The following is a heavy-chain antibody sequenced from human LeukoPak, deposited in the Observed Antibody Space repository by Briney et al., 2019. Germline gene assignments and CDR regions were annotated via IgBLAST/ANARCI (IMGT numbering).Heavy chain of an antibody. CDR3: ARGIPGYSGYEHYFDY. D-gene: IGHD5-12*01. Sequence: SETLSLTCAVYGGSFSGYYWSWIRQPPGKGLEWIGSIYYSGSTYYNPSLKSRVTISVDTSKNQFSLKLSSVTAADTAVYYCARGIPGYSGYEHYFDYWGQGTLVTVSS. CDR2: IYYSGST. CDR1: GGSFSGYY. V-gene: IGHV4-34*01. J-gene: IGHJ4*02.